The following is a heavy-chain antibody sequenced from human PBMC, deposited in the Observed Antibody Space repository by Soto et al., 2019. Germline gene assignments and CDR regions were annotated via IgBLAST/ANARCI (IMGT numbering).Heavy chain of an antibody. CDR3: ARVSCISTSCYGWFDP. V-gene: IGHV1-69*13. D-gene: IGHD2-2*01. CDR1: GGTFSSYA. J-gene: IGHJ5*02. CDR2: IIPIFGTA. Sequence: ASVKVSCKASGGTFSSYAISWVRQAPGQGLEWMGGIIPIFGTANYAQKFQGRVTITADESTSTAYMELSSLRSEDTAVYYCARVSCISTSCYGWFDPWGQGTLVTVSS.